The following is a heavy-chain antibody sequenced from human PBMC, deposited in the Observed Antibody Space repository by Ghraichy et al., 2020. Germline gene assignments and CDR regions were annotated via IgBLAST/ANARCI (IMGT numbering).Heavy chain of an antibody. CDR1: GGSFSGYY. CDR2: INHSGST. D-gene: IGHD5-24*01. CDR3: ARVESQYFQH. J-gene: IGHJ1*01. V-gene: IGHV4-34*01. Sequence: SETLSLTCAVYGGSFSGYYWSWIRQPPGKGLEWIGEINHSGSTNYNPALKSRVTISVDTSKNQFSLKLSSVTAADTAVYYWARVESQYFQHWGQGTLVTVSS.